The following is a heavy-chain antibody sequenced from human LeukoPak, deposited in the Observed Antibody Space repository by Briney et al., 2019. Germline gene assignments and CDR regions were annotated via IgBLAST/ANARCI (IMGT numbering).Heavy chain of an antibody. Sequence: SETLSLTCTVSGDPISSTSYYWAWIRQPPGKGLEWIGSVYYDGSTYFNPSLKSRVTISVDTSKNQFTLKMRSVTAADTAVYYCARPSYYGGSARWGRGSLVTVSS. J-gene: IGHJ4*02. CDR1: GDPISSTSYY. CDR2: VYYDGST. D-gene: IGHD2-21*01. CDR3: ARPSYYGGSAR. V-gene: IGHV4-39*01.